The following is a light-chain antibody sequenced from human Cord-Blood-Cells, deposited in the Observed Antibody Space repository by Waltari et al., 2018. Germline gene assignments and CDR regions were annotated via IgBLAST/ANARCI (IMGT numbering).Light chain of an antibody. CDR2: DVS. CDR1: NKHGGGYNY. Sequence: QSALPHPASVSGSPGQSITISGTGTNKHGGGYNYVSWYQQHPGKAPNLMIYDVSKRPSGVSNRFSGSKSGNTASLTISGLQAEDEADYYCSSYTSSSTSVVFGGGTKLTVL. J-gene: IGLJ2*01. CDR3: SSYTSSSTSVV. V-gene: IGLV2-14*01.